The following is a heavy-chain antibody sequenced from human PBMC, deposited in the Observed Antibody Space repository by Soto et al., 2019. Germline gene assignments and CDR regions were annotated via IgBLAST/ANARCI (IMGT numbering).Heavy chain of an antibody. V-gene: IGHV3-23*01. D-gene: IGHD6-19*01. Sequence: PGGSLRLSCAASGFTFSRYAMSWVRQAPGKGLEWVSAISGSGGSTYYADSVKGRFTISRDNSKNTLYLQMNSLRAEDTAVYYCAKDPSPIAVAGDYYFDYWGQGTLVTVSS. CDR1: GFTFSRYA. CDR3: AKDPSPIAVAGDYYFDY. J-gene: IGHJ4*02. CDR2: ISGSGGST.